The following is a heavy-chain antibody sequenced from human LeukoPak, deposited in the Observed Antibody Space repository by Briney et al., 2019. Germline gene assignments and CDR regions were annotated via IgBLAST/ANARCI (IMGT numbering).Heavy chain of an antibody. CDR3: ARDFCSTSCNLGY. CDR1: GYTFTSYD. D-gene: IGHD2-2*01. J-gene: IGHJ4*02. V-gene: IGHV1-8*01. Sequence: ASVKVSCKASGYTFTSYDINWVRQATGQGLEWMGWMNPNSGNTGYAQKFQGRVTITADESTSTAYMELSSLRSEDTAVYYCARDFCSTSCNLGYWGQGTLVTVSS. CDR2: MNPNSGNT.